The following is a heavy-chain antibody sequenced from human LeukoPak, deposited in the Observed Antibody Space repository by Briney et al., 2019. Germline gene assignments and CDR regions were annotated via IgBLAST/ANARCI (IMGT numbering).Heavy chain of an antibody. CDR1: GFTFSSYA. CDR2: ISGSGGST. D-gene: IGHD5-18*01. CDR3: AKGNSGYSYGYFDY. J-gene: IGHJ4*02. Sequence: PGGSLRLSCAASGFTFSSYAMSWIRQAPGKGLEWVSAISGSGGSTYYADSVKGRFTISRDSSKNTLYLQMNSLRAEDTAVYYCAKGNSGYSYGYFDYWGQGTLVTVSS. V-gene: IGHV3-23*01.